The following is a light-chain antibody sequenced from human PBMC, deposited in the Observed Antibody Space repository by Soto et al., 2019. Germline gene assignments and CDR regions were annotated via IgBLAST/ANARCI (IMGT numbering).Light chain of an antibody. J-gene: IGKJ5*01. V-gene: IGKV3-11*02. Sequence: VLTQSRATLYPYPGERATLSCRASQSISGYLGWYQQKPGQAPRLLIYADSNRATGIPARFSGSGSGRDFTLTISSLEPEDFSVYYCQQRYNWPIPFGQGTRLEIK. CDR3: QQRYNWPIP. CDR2: ADS. CDR1: QSISGY.